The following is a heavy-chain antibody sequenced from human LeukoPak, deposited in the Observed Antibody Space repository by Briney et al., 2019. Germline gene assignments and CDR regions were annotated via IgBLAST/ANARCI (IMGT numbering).Heavy chain of an antibody. CDR1: GGSIGNYY. V-gene: IGHV4-59*01. J-gene: IGHJ5*02. D-gene: IGHD5-18*01. Sequence: SETLSLTCTVSGGSIGNYYWSWIRQPPEKGLEWVGYIYDSGNTDYNPSLKSRVTISVDKSKTHFSLKLSTVTAEDTAVYYCARGSDSYGLRGRFDPWGQGTLVTVSS. CDR3: ARGSDSYGLRGRFDP. CDR2: IYDSGNT.